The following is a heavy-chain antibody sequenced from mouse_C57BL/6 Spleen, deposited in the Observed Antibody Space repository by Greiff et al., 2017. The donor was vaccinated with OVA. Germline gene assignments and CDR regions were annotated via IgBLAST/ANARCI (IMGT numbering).Heavy chain of an antibody. D-gene: IGHD2-1*01. CDR1: GFTFSSYA. J-gene: IGHJ3*01. CDR2: ISDGGSYT. V-gene: IGHV5-4*01. CDR3: ARDISSHIWYRFAY. Sequence: EVQLVESGGGLVKPGGSLKLSCAASGFTFSSYAMSWVRQTPEKRLEWVATISDGGSYTYYPDNVKGRFTISRDNAKNNLYLQMSHLKSEDTAMYYCARDISSHIWYRFAYWGQGTLVTVSA.